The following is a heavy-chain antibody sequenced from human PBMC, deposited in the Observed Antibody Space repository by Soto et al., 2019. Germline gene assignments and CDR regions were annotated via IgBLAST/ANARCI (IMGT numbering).Heavy chain of an antibody. V-gene: IGHV3-23*01. CDR1: GFTFSSYA. D-gene: IGHD6-19*01. CDR3: GKDVYSSGPNHRGG. Sequence: GGSLRLSCGDSGFTFSSYAMSWVRQAPGKGLEWVSGISGSGGSTYYADSVKGRFTISRDNSKNTLYLQMNSLRAEDTAVYYWGKDVYSSGPNHRGGWGQGSTVTVAS. CDR2: ISGSGGST. J-gene: IGHJ6*02.